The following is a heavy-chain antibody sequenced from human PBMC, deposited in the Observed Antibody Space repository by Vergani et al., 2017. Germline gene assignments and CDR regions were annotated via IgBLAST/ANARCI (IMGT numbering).Heavy chain of an antibody. D-gene: IGHD3-10*01. CDR1: GGSFSGYY. Sequence: QVQLQQWGAGLLKPSETLSLTCAVYGGSFSGYYWSWIRQHPGKGLEWIGYIYYSGSTYYNPSLKSRVTISVDTSKNQFSLKLSSVTAADTAVYYCARSKEGYYYGSGSLSDGWFDPWGQGTLVTVSS. V-gene: IGHV4-34*01. J-gene: IGHJ5*02. CDR2: IYYSGST. CDR3: ARSKEGYYYGSGSLSDGWFDP.